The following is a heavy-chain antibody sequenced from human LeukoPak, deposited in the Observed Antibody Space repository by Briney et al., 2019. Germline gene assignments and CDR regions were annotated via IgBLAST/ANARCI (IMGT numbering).Heavy chain of an antibody. CDR2: TYYSGST. V-gene: IGHV4-61*08. CDR3: AREGYYYYYGMDV. J-gene: IGHJ6*02. CDR1: GGSISSGGYY. Sequence: SETLSLTCTVSGGSISSGGYYWSWIRQHPGKGLEWIGYTYYSGSTNYNPSLKSRVTISVDTSKNQFSLKLSSVTAADTAVYYCAREGYYYYYGMDVWGQGTTVTVSS.